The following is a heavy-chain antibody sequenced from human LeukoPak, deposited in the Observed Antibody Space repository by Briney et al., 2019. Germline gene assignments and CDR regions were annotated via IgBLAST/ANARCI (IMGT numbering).Heavy chain of an antibody. CDR1: GGSFSGYY. J-gene: IGHJ4*02. CDR3: ARSHDHLWGNYPDY. D-gene: IGHD3-16*02. Sequence: SETLSLTCAVYGGSFSGYYWSWIRQPPGKGLEWIGEINHSGSTNYNPSLKSRVTISVDTSKNQFSLKLSSVTAADTAVYYCARSHDHLWGNYPDYWGQGTLVTVSS. CDR2: INHSGST. V-gene: IGHV4-34*01.